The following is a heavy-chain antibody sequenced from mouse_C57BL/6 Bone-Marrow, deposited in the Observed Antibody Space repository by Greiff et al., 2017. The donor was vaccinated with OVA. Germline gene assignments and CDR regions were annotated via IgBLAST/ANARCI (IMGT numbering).Heavy chain of an antibody. CDR1: GYTFTDYY. D-gene: IGHD2-5*01. CDR2: INPYNGGT. V-gene: IGHV1-19*01. J-gene: IGHJ2*01. Sequence: EVHLVESGPVLVKPGASVKMSCKASGYTFTDYYMNWVKQSHGKSLEWIGVINPYNGGTSYNQKFKGKATLTVDKSSSTAYMELNSLTSEDSAVYYCARSFYYSNYYFDYWGQGTTLTVSS. CDR3: ARSFYYSNYYFDY.